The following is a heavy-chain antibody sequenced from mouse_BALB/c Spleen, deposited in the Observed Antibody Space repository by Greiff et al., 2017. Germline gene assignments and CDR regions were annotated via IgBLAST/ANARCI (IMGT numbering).Heavy chain of an antibody. D-gene: IGHD1-1*01. CDR1: GYTFTSYW. J-gene: IGHJ2*01. CDR3: ARFPFIGFDY. CDR2: IYPGDGDT. V-gene: IGHV1-87*01. Sequence: VQLQQSGAELARPGASVKLSCKASGYTFTSYWMQWVKQRPGQGLEWIGAIYPGDGDTRYTQKFKGKATLTVDNSSSTAYMELRSLTSEDSAVYYCARFPFIGFDYWGQGTTLTVSS.